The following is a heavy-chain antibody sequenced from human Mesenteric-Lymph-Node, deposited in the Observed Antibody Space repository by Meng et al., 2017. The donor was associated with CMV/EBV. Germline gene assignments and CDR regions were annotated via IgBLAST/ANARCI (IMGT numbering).Heavy chain of an antibody. CDR1: GFTFSDYY. CDR3: ARLRRPTWSPFDN. CDR2: SSDSGETI. J-gene: IGHJ4*02. V-gene: IGHV3-11*04. Sequence: GSLRLSCAASGFTFSDYYMRWIRQAPGKGLEWISYSSDSGETIYYADSVKGRFTISRDNAKNSLFLQMNSLRAEDTAVYYCARLRRPTWSPFDNWGQGTLVTVSS.